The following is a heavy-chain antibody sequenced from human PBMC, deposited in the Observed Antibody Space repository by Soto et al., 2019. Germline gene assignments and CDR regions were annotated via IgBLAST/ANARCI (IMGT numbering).Heavy chain of an antibody. D-gene: IGHD3-3*02. CDR2: VNAASGHT. CDR1: GYTFTSYG. V-gene: IGHV1-3*01. CDR3: ARYLAQGFFDL. J-gene: IGHJ2*01. Sequence: QVQLVQSGAEVKKPGASVKVSCKASGYTFTSYGIHWVRQAPGQRLEWMGWVNAASGHTKYSQKFQGRVTITRNTSASKASMELCRLMSEDTAVYYCARYLAQGFFDLWGRGTLVTVSS.